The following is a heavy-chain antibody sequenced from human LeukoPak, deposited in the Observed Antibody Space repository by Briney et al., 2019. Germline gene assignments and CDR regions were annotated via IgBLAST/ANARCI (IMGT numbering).Heavy chain of an antibody. CDR2: ISGSGGST. Sequence: GGSLRLSCAASGFTFSSYAMSWVRQPPGKGLEWVSAISGSGGSTYYADSVKGRFTISRDNSKNTLYLQMNSLRAEDTAVYYCAKDLSYYDDAFWGQGTLVTVSS. CDR3: AKDLSYYDDAF. V-gene: IGHV3-23*01. J-gene: IGHJ4*02. D-gene: IGHD3-22*01. CDR1: GFTFSSYA.